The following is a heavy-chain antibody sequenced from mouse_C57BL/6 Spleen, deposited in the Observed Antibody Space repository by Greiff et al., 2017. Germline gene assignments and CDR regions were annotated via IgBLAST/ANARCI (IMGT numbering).Heavy chain of an antibody. J-gene: IGHJ2*01. CDR1: GYAFSSYW. Sequence: VQRVESGAELVKPGASVKISCKASGYAFSSYWMNWVKQRPGKGLEWIGQIYPGDGDTNYNGTFKGKATLTADKSSSTAYMPLSSLTSEDSAVYFCARSGWDYWGQGTTLTVSS. D-gene: IGHD1-1*02. CDR3: ARSGWDY. CDR2: IYPGDGDT. V-gene: IGHV1-80*01.